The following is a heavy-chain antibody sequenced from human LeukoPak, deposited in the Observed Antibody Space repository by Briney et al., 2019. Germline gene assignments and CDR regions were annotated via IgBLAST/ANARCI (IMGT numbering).Heavy chain of an antibody. CDR3: ARDFSQSGNYVYY. D-gene: IGHD3-3*01. CDR2: INPNSGGT. CDR1: GYTFTSYG. J-gene: IGHJ4*02. Sequence: ASVKVSCKASGYTFTSYGISWVRQAPGQELEWMGWINPNSGGTYYEKKFQGRVTMTRDTSISTAYMELGRLTSDDTAVYYCARDFSQSGNYVYYWGQGTLVTVSS. V-gene: IGHV1-2*02.